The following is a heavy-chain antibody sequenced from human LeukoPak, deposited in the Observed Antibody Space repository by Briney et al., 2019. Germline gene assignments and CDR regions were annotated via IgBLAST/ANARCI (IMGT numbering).Heavy chain of an antibody. CDR2: INPNSGGT. D-gene: IGHD2-15*01. Sequence: ASVKVSCKASGYTFTGYYMHWVRQAPGQGLEWMGWINPNSGGTNYAQKFQGRVTMTRDTSISTAYMELSRLRSDDTAVYYCARSESCSSGSCYSPFYYYYYGMDVWGQGTTVTVSS. J-gene: IGHJ6*02. CDR1: GYTFTGYY. CDR3: ARSESCSSGSCYSPFYYYYYGMDV. V-gene: IGHV1-2*02.